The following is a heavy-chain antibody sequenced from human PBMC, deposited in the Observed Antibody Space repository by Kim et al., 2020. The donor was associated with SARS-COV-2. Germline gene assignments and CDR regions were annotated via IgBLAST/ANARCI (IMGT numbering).Heavy chain of an antibody. CDR2: IGTAGDT. V-gene: IGHV3-13*01. J-gene: IGHJ6*03. Sequence: GGSLRLSCAASGFTFSSYDMHWVLQATGKGLEWVSAIGTAGDTYYPGSVKGRFTISRENAKNSLYLQMNSLRAGDTAVYYCARGVQLWSRVYYYYYMDVWGKGTTVTVSS. CDR3: ARGVQLWSRVYYYYYMDV. D-gene: IGHD5-18*01. CDR1: GFTFSSYD.